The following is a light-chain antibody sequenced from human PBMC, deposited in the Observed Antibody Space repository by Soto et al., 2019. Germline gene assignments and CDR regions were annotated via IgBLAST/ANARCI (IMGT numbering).Light chain of an antibody. Sequence: EIVLTQSPAILSLSPGETATLSCRASQSVSNYLGWYQQKSGQAPRLLISDVSKRATGIPARFRGSGSGTDFTLTISSLEPEDFAVYYCQHRVNGPTFGGGTKVEIK. J-gene: IGKJ4*01. CDR1: QSVSNY. V-gene: IGKV3-11*01. CDR2: DVS. CDR3: QHRVNGPT.